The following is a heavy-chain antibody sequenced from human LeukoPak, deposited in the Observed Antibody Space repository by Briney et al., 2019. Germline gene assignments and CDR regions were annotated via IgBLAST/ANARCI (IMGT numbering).Heavy chain of an antibody. CDR3: RGRSRKGHFYYYYMDV. D-gene: IGHD4-17*01. CDR1: GGSISSSSYY. J-gene: IGHJ6*03. Sequence: PSETLSLTCTVSGGSISSSSYYWGWIRQPPGKGLEWIGSIYYDGSTYYNPSLKSRVTISVDTSKSQFSLKLNSVTAADTAVYYCRGRSRKGHFYYYYMDVWGKGTTVIVSS. V-gene: IGHV4-39*07. CDR2: IYYDGST.